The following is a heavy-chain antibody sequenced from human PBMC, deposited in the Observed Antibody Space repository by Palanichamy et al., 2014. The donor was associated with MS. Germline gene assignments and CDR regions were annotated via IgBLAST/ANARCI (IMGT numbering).Heavy chain of an antibody. CDR1: GFTFNSYA. CDR3: AKPTTGTVTRFDQ. D-gene: IGHD4-11*01. J-gene: IGHJ4*02. Sequence: EVQLLESGGGLVXPGGSLRLSCAASGFTFNSYAMSWVRQAPGQGLEWVSTIRGSGGDTYYADSVKGRFTISRDNSKNTLYLQMDSLRAEDTAVYYCAKPTTGTVTRFDQRGQGTLVTVSS. V-gene: IGHV3-23*01. CDR2: IRGSGGDT.